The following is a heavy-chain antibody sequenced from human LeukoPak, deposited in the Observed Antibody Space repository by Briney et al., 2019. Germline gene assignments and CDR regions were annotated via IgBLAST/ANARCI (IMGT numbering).Heavy chain of an antibody. CDR2: INHGGST. Sequence: SETLSLTCAVYGGSFSGDYWSWIRQPPGKGLEWIGEINHGGSTNYNPSLKSRVTISVDTSKNQFSLKLSSVTAADTAVYYCARPKGRAFDIWGQGTMVTVSS. CDR1: GGSFSGDY. V-gene: IGHV4-34*01. J-gene: IGHJ3*02. CDR3: ARPKGRAFDI.